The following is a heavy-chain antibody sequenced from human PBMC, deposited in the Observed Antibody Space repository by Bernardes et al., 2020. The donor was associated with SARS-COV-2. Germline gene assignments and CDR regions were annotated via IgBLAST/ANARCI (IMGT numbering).Heavy chain of an antibody. CDR3: ARDRRGDGSGWYYFDH. D-gene: IGHD6-19*01. V-gene: IGHV3-53*01. CDR1: GFTVSSNH. CDR2: IYSGGYT. J-gene: IGHJ4*02. Sequence: GGSLRLSRAVSGFTVSSNHMSWVRQAPGKGLEWVSIIYSGGYTFYTDSVKGRFTISRDNSKNTLYLQMNSLRGEDTAVYYCARDRRGDGSGWYYFDHWGQGTLVTVSS.